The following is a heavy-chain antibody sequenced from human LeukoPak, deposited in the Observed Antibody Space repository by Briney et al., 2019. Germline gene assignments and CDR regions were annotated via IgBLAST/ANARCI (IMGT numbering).Heavy chain of an antibody. J-gene: IGHJ5*02. CDR1: GGSISSYY. V-gene: IGHV4-59*08. CDR2: IYYSGST. Sequence: SETLTLTCTVSGGSISSYYWSWIRQPPGKGLEWIGYIYYSGSTNYNPSLKSRVTISVDTSKNQFSLKLSSVTAADTAVYYCARHNIRDGSSSFTPWGQGTLVTVSS. CDR3: ARHNIRDGSSSFTP. D-gene: IGHD6-13*01.